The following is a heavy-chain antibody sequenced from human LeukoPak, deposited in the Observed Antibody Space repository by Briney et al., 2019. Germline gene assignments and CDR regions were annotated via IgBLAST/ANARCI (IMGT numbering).Heavy chain of an antibody. J-gene: IGHJ5*02. CDR2: IYYSGST. CDR1: GGSISSYY. Sequence: SETLSLTCTVSGGSISSYYWSWIRQPPGKGLEWIGYIYYSGSTNYNPSLKSRVTISVDTSKNQFSLKLSSVTAAETAVYYRARVSVGYCSSTSCYSTRPLNWFDPWGQGTLITVSS. V-gene: IGHV4-59*01. D-gene: IGHD2-2*03. CDR3: ARVSVGYCSSTSCYSTRPLNWFDP.